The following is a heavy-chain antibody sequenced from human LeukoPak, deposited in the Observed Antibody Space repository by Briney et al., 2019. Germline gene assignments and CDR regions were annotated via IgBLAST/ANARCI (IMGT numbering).Heavy chain of an antibody. Sequence: GGSLRLSCAASGFTFSNYAMHWVRQAPGKGLEWVAIISYDGNDKYYADSVKGRFTISRDKSKNTLYLQMNSLRAEDTAVYYCARDRDTAMGLWGQGTLVTVSS. V-gene: IGHV3-30-3*01. CDR1: GFTFSNYA. D-gene: IGHD5-18*01. J-gene: IGHJ4*02. CDR2: ISYDGNDK. CDR3: ARDRDTAMGL.